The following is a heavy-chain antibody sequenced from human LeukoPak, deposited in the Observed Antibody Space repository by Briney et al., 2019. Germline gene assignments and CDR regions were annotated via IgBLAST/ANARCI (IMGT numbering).Heavy chain of an antibody. CDR2: ISSSGSTI. Sequence: GGSLRLSCAASGFTFSSYEMNWVRQAPGKGLEWVSYISSSGSTIYYADSVKGRFTISRDNAKNSLYLQMNSLRAEDTAVYYCARRITGTTIDPWGQGTLVTVSS. V-gene: IGHV3-48*03. J-gene: IGHJ5*02. D-gene: IGHD1-7*01. CDR1: GFTFSSYE. CDR3: ARRITGTTIDP.